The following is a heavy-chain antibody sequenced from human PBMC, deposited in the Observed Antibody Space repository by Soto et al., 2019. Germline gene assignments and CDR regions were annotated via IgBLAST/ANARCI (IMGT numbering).Heavy chain of an antibody. D-gene: IGHD2-2*01. J-gene: IGHJ6*02. V-gene: IGHV4-31*03. CDR1: GGFISSGGYY. Sequence: SSETLSLTCTVSGGFISSGGYYWAWIRQHPGKGLEWIGYIYYSGSTYYNPSLKSRVTISVDTSKNQFSLKLSSVTAADTAVYYCARESCNTSCPMDVWGQGTTVTVSS. CDR3: ARESCNTSCPMDV. CDR2: IYYSGST.